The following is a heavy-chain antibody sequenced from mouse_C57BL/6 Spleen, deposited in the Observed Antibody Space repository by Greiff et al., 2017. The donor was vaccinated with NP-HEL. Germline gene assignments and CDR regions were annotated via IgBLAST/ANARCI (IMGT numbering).Heavy chain of an antibody. CDR2: IDPSDSYT. J-gene: IGHJ4*01. D-gene: IGHD2-5*01. CDR1: GYTFTSYW. Sequence: QVQLQQPGAELVKPGASVKLSCKASGYTFTSYWMQWVKQRPGQGLEWIGEIDPSDSYTNYNQKIKGKATLTVDTSSSTAYMQLSSLTSEDSAVYYCARGNSNVYYYAMDYWGQGTSVTVSS. V-gene: IGHV1-50*01. CDR3: ARGNSNVYYYAMDY.